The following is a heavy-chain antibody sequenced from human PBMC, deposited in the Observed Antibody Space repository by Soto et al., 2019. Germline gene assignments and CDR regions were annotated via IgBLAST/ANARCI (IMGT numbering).Heavy chain of an antibody. Sequence: QVQLVQSGAEVKKPGASVKVSYKASGYTFISYYTHWVRQAPGQGLEWMGMINPSGGTTNYAQKFQGRVTLTRDTSTSTVYMELSSLRSEDTAVYFCARSWWGTDRLMAYNWLGPWGQGTLVTVSS. CDR3: ARSWWGTDRLMAYNWLGP. CDR1: GYTFISYY. V-gene: IGHV1-46*03. J-gene: IGHJ5*02. CDR2: INPSGGTT. D-gene: IGHD2-8*02.